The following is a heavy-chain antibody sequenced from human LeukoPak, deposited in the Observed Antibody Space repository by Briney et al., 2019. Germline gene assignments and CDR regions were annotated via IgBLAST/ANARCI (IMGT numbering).Heavy chain of an antibody. V-gene: IGHV4-30-2*01. CDR1: GGSISSGGYS. Sequence: PSETLSLTCTVSGGSISSGGYSWSWIRQPPGKGLEWIGYIYHSGSTYYNPSLKSRVTISVDRSKNQFSLKLSSVTAADTAVYYCARSHSNFGSDGMDVWGQGTTVTVSS. CDR2: IYHSGST. CDR3: ARSHSNFGSDGMDV. D-gene: IGHD4-4*01. J-gene: IGHJ6*02.